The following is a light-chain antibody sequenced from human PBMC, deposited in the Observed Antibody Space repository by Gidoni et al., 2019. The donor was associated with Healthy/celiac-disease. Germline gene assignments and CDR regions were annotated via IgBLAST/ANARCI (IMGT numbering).Light chain of an antibody. V-gene: IGKV3-20*01. CDR2: GAS. CDR3: QQYGSSPRT. CDR1: QRVSSSY. Sequence: EIVLTQSPGTLSLSPGERATLSCRASQRVSSSYLAWYQQTPGQAPRLLIYGASSRATGIPARFSGSGSGTDFTLTISRLEPEDFAVYYCQQYGSSPRTFGQGTKVEIK. J-gene: IGKJ1*01.